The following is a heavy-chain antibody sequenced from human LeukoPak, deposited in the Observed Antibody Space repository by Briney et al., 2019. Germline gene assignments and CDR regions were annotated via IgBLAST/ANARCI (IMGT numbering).Heavy chain of an antibody. J-gene: IGHJ4*02. Sequence: ASVTVSYKASGYTFTHYYMHWVRQAAGQGLEGVGWINPNSCGTNYPQQPQVRVTKTRQPSISTAYMEQSSLRSDDTAVYYCARGGLAIFGVVARGGDYWGQGTLVTVSS. CDR1: GYTFTHYY. V-gene: IGHV1-2*02. D-gene: IGHD3-3*01. CDR2: INPNSCGT. CDR3: ARGGLAIFGVVARGGDY.